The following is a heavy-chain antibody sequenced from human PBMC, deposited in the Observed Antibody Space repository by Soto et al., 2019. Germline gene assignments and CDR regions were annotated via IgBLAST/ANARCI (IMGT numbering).Heavy chain of an antibody. CDR3: ARDHSSSWYVVSAFDI. V-gene: IGHV1-69*08. CDR1: GGTFSSYT. Sequence: QVQLVQSGAEVKKPGSSVKVSCKASGGTFSSYTISWVRQAPGQGLEWMGRIIPILGIANYAQKFQGRVTITADKSPSTAYMELSSLRSEHTAVYYCARDHSSSWYVVSAFDIWGQGTMVTVSS. J-gene: IGHJ3*02. CDR2: IIPILGIA. D-gene: IGHD6-13*01.